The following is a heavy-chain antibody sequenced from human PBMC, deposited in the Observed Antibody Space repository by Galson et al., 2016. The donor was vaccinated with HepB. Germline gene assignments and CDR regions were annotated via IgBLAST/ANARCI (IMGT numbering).Heavy chain of an antibody. CDR3: ARLRNISVPFDL. CDR1: GFTFRSHG. J-gene: IGHJ4*02. CDR2: IWFDGSNQ. Sequence: SLRLSCAASGFTFRSHGMHWVRQAPGKGLEWVAVIWFDGSNQYYSDSVRGRFTISRDNSNNMLYLQMDSLSVEDTAVYYCARLRNISVPFDLWGQGTLVSVSS. V-gene: IGHV3-33*01. D-gene: IGHD2/OR15-2a*01.